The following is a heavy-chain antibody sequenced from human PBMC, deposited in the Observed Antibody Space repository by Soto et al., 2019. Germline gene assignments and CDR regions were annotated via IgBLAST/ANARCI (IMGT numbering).Heavy chain of an antibody. D-gene: IGHD1-1*01. J-gene: IGHJ4*02. V-gene: IGHV3-15*05. CDR3: TTNDPFLDS. CDR2: IKSKTSGGTT. CDR1: GFLFTNAW. Sequence: EVQVVESGGGLVKPGGSLRLSCAASGFLFTNAWMSWVRQIPGKGLEWVGRIKSKTSGGTTDYAAPVKGRFAISRDDSEDTLYLQMTSLKIEDTAVYYCTTNDPFLDSWGQGTLVTVSS.